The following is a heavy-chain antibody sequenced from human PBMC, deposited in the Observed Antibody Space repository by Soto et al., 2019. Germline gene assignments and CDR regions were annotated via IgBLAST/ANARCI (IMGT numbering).Heavy chain of an antibody. V-gene: IGHV1-69*08. CDR2: IIPILGIA. CDR1: GGTFSSYT. J-gene: IGHJ5*02. CDR3: ARDSCIAAAGTGFDP. Sequence: QVQLVQSGAEVKKPGSSVKVSCKASGGTFSSYTISWVRQAPGQGLEWMGRIIPILGIANYAQKFQGRVTITADKSTSTAYMELSSLRSEDTAVYYCARDSCIAAAGTGFDPWGQGTLVTVSS. D-gene: IGHD6-13*01.